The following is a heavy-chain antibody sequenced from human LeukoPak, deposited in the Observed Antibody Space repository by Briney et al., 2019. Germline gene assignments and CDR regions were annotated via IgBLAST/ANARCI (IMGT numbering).Heavy chain of an antibody. CDR2: IHYTGST. V-gene: IGHV4-59*01. Sequence: PSETLSLTCTVSGGSISSYYWSWIRQSPGKGLECIGYIHYTGSTNYNPSLKSRVTISVETSKNQFSLKLSSVTAADTAVYYCAREAVAQYNWFDPWGQGTLVTVSS. J-gene: IGHJ5*02. CDR3: AREAVAQYNWFDP. D-gene: IGHD6-19*01. CDR1: GGSISSYY.